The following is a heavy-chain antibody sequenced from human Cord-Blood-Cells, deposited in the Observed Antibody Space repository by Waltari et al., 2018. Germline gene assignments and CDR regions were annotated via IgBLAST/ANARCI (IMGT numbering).Heavy chain of an antibody. J-gene: IGHJ3*02. CDR3: ARASLPIDACDI. Sequence: EVQLVESGGGLIQPGGSLRLSCAAAGFTVSSNYMCCVRQAPGKGLEWVSVIYSGGSTYYADSVKGRFTIARDNSKNTLYLQMNSLRAEDTAVYYCARASLPIDACDIWGQGTMVTVSS. V-gene: IGHV3-53*01. D-gene: IGHD2-15*01. CDR1: GFTVSSNY. CDR2: IYSGGST.